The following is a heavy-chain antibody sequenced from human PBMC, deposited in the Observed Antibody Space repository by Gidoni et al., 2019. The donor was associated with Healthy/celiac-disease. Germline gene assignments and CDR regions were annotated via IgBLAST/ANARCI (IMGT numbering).Heavy chain of an antibody. CDR1: GYTFTGYY. CDR2: INPNSGGT. V-gene: IGHV1-2*04. CDR3: ARGYPLDYGDYGSAFDI. D-gene: IGHD4-17*01. Sequence: QVQLVQSGAEVKKPGASVKVSCKASGYTFTGYYMHWVRQAPGQGLEWMGWINPNSGGTNYAQKFQGWVTMTRDTSISTAYMELSRLRSDDTAVYYCARGYPLDYGDYGSAFDIWGQGTMVTVSS. J-gene: IGHJ3*02.